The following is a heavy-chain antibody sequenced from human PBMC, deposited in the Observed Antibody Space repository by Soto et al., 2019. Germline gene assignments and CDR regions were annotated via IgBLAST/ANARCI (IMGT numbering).Heavy chain of an antibody. D-gene: IGHD6-19*01. V-gene: IGHV3-33*01. J-gene: IGHJ4*02. CDR1: GFNFSSYV. Sequence: QVQLVESGGGVVQPGRSLRLSCAASGFNFSSYVMHWVRQAPGKGLEWVAVIWYDGGNKYYADSVKGRFTISRDNSKNTLYLQMNSRRAEDTALYYCARDGQGLPRDGLRSSYYFDYWAREPWSPSPQ. CDR2: IWYDGGNK. CDR3: ARDGQGLPRDGLRSSYYFDY.